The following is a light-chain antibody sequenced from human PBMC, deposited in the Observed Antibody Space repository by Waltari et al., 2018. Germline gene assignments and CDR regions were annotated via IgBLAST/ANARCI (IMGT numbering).Light chain of an antibody. J-gene: IGLJ2*01. CDR3: QSYDTSLSVV. Sequence: QSVLTQPPSVSGAPGQRVTISCTGSGSNIGAGYDVRWYQQLPGNAPKLCIFGPSPRPLGVPDRYFGSQSGTSASLAITGLQAEDEADYYCQSYDTSLSVVFGGGTKLTVL. CDR2: GPS. V-gene: IGLV1-40*01. CDR1: GSNIGAGYD.